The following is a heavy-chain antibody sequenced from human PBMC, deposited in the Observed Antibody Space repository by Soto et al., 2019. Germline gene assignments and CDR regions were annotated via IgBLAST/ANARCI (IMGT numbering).Heavy chain of an antibody. CDR3: AKDRSPFGRSAFDY. V-gene: IGHV3-30*18. Sequence: GGSLRLSCAASGFTFSSYGMHWVRQAPGKGLEWVAVISYDGSNKYYADSVKGRFTISRDNSKNTLYLQMNSLRAEDTAVYYCAKDRSPFGRSAFDYWGQGTLVTVSS. CDR2: ISYDGSNK. CDR1: GFTFSSYG. D-gene: IGHD3-10*01. J-gene: IGHJ4*02.